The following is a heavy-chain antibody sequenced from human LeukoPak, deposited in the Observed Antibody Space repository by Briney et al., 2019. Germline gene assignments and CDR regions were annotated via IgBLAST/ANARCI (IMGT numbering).Heavy chain of an antibody. CDR3: TRDYGGFDY. Sequence: GGSLRLSCRSSGFTFGDYVMTWVRQAPGKGLEWVGFIRSKVYGGTAEYAASVKGRFIISRDDSKSIAYLQMNSLETEDTAVYYCTRDYGGFDYWGQGTLVTVSS. J-gene: IGHJ4*02. CDR1: GFTFGDYV. D-gene: IGHD4-23*01. CDR2: IRSKVYGGTA. V-gene: IGHV3-49*04.